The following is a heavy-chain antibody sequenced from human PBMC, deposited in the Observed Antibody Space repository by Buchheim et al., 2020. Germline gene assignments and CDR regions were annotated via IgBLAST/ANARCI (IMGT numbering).Heavy chain of an antibody. V-gene: IGHV3-48*03. Sequence: EVQLVESGGGLVQPGGSLRLSCAAPGFTFSSYEMNWVRQAPGKGLEWVSYISSSGSTIYYADSVKGRFTISRDNAKNSLYLQMNSLRAEDTAVYYCARWADYDFWSGTHYGMDVWGQGTT. D-gene: IGHD3-3*01. CDR1: GFTFSSYE. CDR3: ARWADYDFWSGTHYGMDV. J-gene: IGHJ6*02. CDR2: ISSSGSTI.